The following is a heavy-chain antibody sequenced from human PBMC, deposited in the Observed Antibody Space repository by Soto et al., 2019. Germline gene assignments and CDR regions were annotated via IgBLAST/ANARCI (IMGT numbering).Heavy chain of an antibody. V-gene: IGHV3-33*01. CDR2: IWYDGSNK. J-gene: IGHJ4*02. CDR3: ERDLGFGEFLTGPDY. CDR1: GFTFSSYG. Sequence: GGSLRLSCAASGFTFSSYGMHWVRQAPGKGLEWVAVIWYDGSNKYYADSVKGRFTISRDNSKNTLYLQMNSLRAEDTAVYYCERDLGFGEFLTGPDYWGQGTLVTVYS. D-gene: IGHD3-10*01.